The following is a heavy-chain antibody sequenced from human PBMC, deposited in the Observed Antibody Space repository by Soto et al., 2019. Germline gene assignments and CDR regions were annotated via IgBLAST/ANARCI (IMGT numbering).Heavy chain of an antibody. V-gene: IGHV3-30-3*01. Sequence: PGGSLRLSCAASGFTFSSYAMHWVRQAPGKGLEWVAVISYDGSNKYYADSVKGRFTISRDNSKNTLYLQMNSLGAEDTTVYYCARDRLRYNWNDFPYYYYGMDVWGQGTTVTVSS. CDR2: ISYDGSNK. D-gene: IGHD1-1*01. J-gene: IGHJ6*02. CDR1: GFTFSSYA. CDR3: ARDRLRYNWNDFPYYYYGMDV.